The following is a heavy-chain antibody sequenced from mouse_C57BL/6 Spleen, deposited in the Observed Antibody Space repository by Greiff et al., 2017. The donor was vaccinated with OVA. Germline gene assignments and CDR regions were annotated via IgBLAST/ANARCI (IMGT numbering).Heavy chain of an antibody. CDR2: IYPGSGNT. J-gene: IGHJ1*03. CDR3: ARSTGYFDV. Sequence: QVQLKESGAELVRPGASVKLSCKASGYTFTDYYINWVKQRPGQGLEWIARIYPGSGNTYYNEKFKGKATLTAEKSSSTAYMQLSSLTSEDSAVYFCARSTGYFDVWGTGTTVTVSS. V-gene: IGHV1-76*01. CDR1: GYTFTDYY.